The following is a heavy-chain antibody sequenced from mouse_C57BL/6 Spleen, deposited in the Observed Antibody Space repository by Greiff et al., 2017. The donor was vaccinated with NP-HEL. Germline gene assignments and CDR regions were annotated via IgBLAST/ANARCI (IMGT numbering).Heavy chain of an antibody. V-gene: IGHV1-62-2*01. CDR2: FYPGSGSI. CDR1: GYTFTEYT. D-gene: IGHD4-1*01. J-gene: IGHJ3*01. Sequence: VQLQQSGAELVKPGASVKLSCKASGYTFTEYTIHWVKQRSGQGLEWIGWFYPGSGSIKYNEKFKDKATLTADKASSTVYMELSRLTSEDSAVYFCARHEEGAKDWDPWFAYWGQGTLVTVSA. CDR3: ARHEEGAKDWDPWFAY.